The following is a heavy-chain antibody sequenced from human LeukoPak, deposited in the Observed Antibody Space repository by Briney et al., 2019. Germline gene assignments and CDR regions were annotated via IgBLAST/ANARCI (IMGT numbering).Heavy chain of an antibody. D-gene: IGHD2-15*01. CDR3: ARDPHCSGGSCYDYFDY. Sequence: PGGSLRLSCAASGFTFSDYYMTWIRQAPGKGLEWVSYISSIGITIYYADSVKGRFTISRDNAKNSLYLQMNSLRAEDTAVYYCARDPHCSGGSCYDYFDYWGQGTLVTVSS. CDR1: GFTFSDYY. CDR2: ISSIGITI. V-gene: IGHV3-11*04. J-gene: IGHJ4*02.